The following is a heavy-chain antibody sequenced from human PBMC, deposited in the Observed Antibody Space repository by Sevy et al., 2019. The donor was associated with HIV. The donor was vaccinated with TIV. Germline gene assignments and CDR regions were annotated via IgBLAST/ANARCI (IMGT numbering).Heavy chain of an antibody. V-gene: IGHV3-23*01. CDR3: AKPGGGGYCSGGSCRYYFDY. J-gene: IGHJ4*02. D-gene: IGHD2-15*01. Sequence: GGSLRLSCAASGFTFSSYAMSWVRQAPGKGLEWVSAISGSGGSTYYADSVEGRFTISRDNSKNTLYLQMNSLRAEDTAVYYCAKPGGGGYCSGGSCRYYFDYWGQGTLVTVSS. CDR2: ISGSGGST. CDR1: GFTFSSYA.